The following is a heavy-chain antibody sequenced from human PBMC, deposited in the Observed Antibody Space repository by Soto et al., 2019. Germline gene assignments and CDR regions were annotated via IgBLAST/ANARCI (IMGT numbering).Heavy chain of an antibody. V-gene: IGHV3-33*05. CDR1: GFTFSSYG. J-gene: IGHJ6*02. CDR3: ARSRDGYSFYFYYGMDG. Sequence: GGSLRLSCAASGFTFSSYGMHWVRQAPGKGLEWVALILHDGSAEYYADSVKGRFTISRDNSKNTLYLQMNSLTAEDTAVYYCARSRDGYSFYFYYGMDGWGQGTTVTVPS. D-gene: IGHD4-4*01. CDR2: ILHDGSAE.